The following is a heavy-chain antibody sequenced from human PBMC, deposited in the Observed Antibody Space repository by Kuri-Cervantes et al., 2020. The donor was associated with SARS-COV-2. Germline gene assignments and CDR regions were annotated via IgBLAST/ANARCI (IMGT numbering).Heavy chain of an antibody. CDR1: GGSISDHY. CDR3: ARDLNGQLWSTGLGY. Sequence: SETLSLTCTVSGGSISDHYWRWIRQSPGKGLEWIGYIYDSGTTNYNPSLKSRVTVSVDKSKKHFALRLSSVTAADTAVYYCARDLNGQLWSTGLGYWGQGTLVTVSS. D-gene: IGHD5-18*01. V-gene: IGHV4-59*11. J-gene: IGHJ4*02. CDR2: IYDSGTT.